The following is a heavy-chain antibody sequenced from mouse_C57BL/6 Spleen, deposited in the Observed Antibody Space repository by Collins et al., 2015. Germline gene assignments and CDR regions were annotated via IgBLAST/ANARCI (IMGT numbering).Heavy chain of an antibody. CDR3: AGWLHIYYYAMDY. D-gene: IGHD2-2*01. CDR2: INPYNGAT. J-gene: IGHJ4*01. CDR1: GYSFTGYY. V-gene: IGHV1-26*01. Sequence: EVQLQQSGPELVKPGASVKISCKASGYSFTGYYMHWVKQSHVKSLEWIGRINPYNGATSYNQNFKDKASLTVDKSSSTAYMELHSLTSEDSAVYYCAGWLHIYYYAMDYWGSRNLSHRLL.